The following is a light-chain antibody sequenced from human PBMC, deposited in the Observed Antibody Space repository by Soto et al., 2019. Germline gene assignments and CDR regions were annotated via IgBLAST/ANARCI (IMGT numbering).Light chain of an antibody. J-gene: IGKJ4*01. CDR1: QIVSSY. V-gene: IGKV3-11*01. Sequence: EIVVTQSPATLSLSPVDIPTLSCRASQIVSSYFAWYQHKPGQAPRLLIYDASNRATGSPARFSGSGSGTDFTLTISSLEQEDFAVYYRQQRSTWQGATFGGGTKVEIK. CDR3: QQRSTWQGAT. CDR2: DAS.